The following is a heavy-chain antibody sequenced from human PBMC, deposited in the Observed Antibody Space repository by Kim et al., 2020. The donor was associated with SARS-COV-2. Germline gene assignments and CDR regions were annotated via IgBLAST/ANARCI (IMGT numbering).Heavy chain of an antibody. V-gene: IGHV3-43*02. Sequence: GGSLRLSCAASGFTFDDYAMHWVRQAPGKGLEWVSPISGDGGSTYYADSVKGRFTISRDNSKNSLYLQMNSLRTEDTALYYCGKDMEVVVGAQDYYYYGIDISGQGDTCTVSS. J-gene: IGHJ6*02. CDR1: GFTFDDYA. CDR3: GKDMEVVVGAQDYYYYGIDI. D-gene: IGHD2-15*01. CDR2: ISGDGGST.